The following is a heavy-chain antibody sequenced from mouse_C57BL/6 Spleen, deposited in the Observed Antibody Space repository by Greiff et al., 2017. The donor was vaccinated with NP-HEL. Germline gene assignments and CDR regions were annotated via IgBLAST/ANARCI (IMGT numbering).Heavy chain of an antibody. CDR3: ARLVNYYGSSYGYFDV. Sequence: VKLQESGAELVKPGASVKLSCKASGYTFTSYWMQWVKQRPGQGLEWIGEIDPSDSYTNYNQKFKGKATLTVDTSSSTAYMQLSSLTSEDSAVYYWARLVNYYGSSYGYFDVWGTGTTVTVSS. V-gene: IGHV1-50*01. CDR2: IDPSDSYT. J-gene: IGHJ1*03. D-gene: IGHD1-1*01. CDR1: GYTFTSYW.